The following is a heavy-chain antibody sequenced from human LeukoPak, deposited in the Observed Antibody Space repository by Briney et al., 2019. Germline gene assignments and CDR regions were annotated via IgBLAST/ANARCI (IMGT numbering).Heavy chain of an antibody. CDR2: IYYSGST. V-gene: IGHV4-30-4*08. CDR3: ARGYIPVWSGRFYYFDY. D-gene: IGHD3-3*01. Sequence: SETLSLTCTVSGGSLSSGDYYWSWIRQPPGKGLEWIGYIYYSGSTYYNPSLKSRVTISVDTSKNQFSLKLSSVTAADTAVYYCARGYIPVWSGRFYYFDYWGQGTLVTVSS. J-gene: IGHJ4*02. CDR1: GGSLSSGDYY.